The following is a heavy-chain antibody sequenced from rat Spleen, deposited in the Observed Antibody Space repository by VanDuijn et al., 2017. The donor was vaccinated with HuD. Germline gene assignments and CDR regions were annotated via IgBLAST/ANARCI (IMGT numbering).Heavy chain of an antibody. J-gene: IGHJ1*01. CDR3: ARDLAKGSWYFDF. Sequence: QVQLKESGPGLVQPSQTLSLTCTVSGFSLSSYGVIWVRRPPGKGLEWMGIIWYNGNTDYNSALNSRLSISRDTSKSQVYLKMNSLHTADTATYYCARDLAKGSWYFDFWGPGTMVTVSS. CDR1: GFSLSSYG. CDR2: IWYNGNT. D-gene: IGHD4-3*01. V-gene: IGHV2-13*01.